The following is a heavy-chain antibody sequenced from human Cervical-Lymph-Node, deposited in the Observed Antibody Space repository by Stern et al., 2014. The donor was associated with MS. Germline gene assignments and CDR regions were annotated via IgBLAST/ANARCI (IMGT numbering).Heavy chain of an antibody. V-gene: IGHV3-30*04. CDR1: GFTFSSYA. J-gene: IGHJ4*02. Sequence: QVQLVQSGGGVVQPGRSLRLSCVASGFTFSSYALHWVRQAPGKGLEWVAVTSYDDTNKYYADSVQGRFTISRDNSKNTVYLQMNSLRGDDTAVYYCAREPFGTAGGSPEVDYWGQGTLVTVSS. CDR3: AREPFGTAGGSPEVDY. CDR2: TSYDDTNK. D-gene: IGHD2-15*01.